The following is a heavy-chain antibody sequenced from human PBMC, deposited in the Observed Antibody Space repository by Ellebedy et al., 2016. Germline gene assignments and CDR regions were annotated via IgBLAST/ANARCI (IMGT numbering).Heavy chain of an antibody. J-gene: IGHJ5*02. CDR1: GFTFSSYA. CDR2: ISGSGGST. Sequence: GESLKISXAASGFTFSSYAMSWVRQAPGKGLEWVSAISGSGGSTYYADSVKGRFTISRDNAKNSLYLQMNSLRAEDTAVYYCARGTVAYYYDSSGHQGWFDPWGQGTLVTVSS. V-gene: IGHV3-23*01. CDR3: ARGTVAYYYDSSGHQGWFDP. D-gene: IGHD3-22*01.